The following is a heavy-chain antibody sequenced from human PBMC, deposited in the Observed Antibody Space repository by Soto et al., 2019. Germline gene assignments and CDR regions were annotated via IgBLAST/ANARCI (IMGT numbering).Heavy chain of an antibody. D-gene: IGHD3-3*01. J-gene: IGHJ4*02. V-gene: IGHV4-61*01. CDR2: IYYSGST. CDR1: GGSVSSGSYY. Sequence: SETLSLTCTVSGGSVSSGSYYWSWIRQPPGKGLEWIGYIYYSGSTNYNPSLKSRVTISVDTSKNQFSLKLSSVTAADTAVYYCASQYYDFWSGFGYYFDYWGQGTLVTVSS. CDR3: ASQYYDFWSGFGYYFDY.